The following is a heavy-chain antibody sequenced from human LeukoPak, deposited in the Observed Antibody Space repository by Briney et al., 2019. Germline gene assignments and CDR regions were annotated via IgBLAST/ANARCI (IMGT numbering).Heavy chain of an antibody. Sequence: ASVKVSCKASGYTFTSYAITWVRQAPGQGLEWMGWISVYNGHTNYEQKLQARVTMTTDTSTSTAYMELRSLRSDDTAVYYCARDAGTTGLFFRLDYWGQGTLVTVSS. D-gene: IGHD1-1*01. V-gene: IGHV1-18*01. CDR3: ARDAGTTGLFFRLDY. J-gene: IGHJ4*02. CDR1: GYTFTSYA. CDR2: ISVYNGHT.